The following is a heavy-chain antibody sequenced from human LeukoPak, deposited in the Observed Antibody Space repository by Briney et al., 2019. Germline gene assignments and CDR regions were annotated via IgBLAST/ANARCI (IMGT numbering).Heavy chain of an antibody. D-gene: IGHD3-22*01. CDR2: INWNGGST. CDR3: ARVGRLSYYDSSGYCHY. J-gene: IGHJ4*02. Sequence: GGSLRLSCAASGFTFSSYSMNWVRQAPGKGLEWVSGINWNGGSTGYADSVKGRFTISRDNAKNSLYLQMNSLRAEDTAVYYCARVGRLSYYDSSGYCHYWGQGTLVTVSS. V-gene: IGHV3-20*04. CDR1: GFTFSSYS.